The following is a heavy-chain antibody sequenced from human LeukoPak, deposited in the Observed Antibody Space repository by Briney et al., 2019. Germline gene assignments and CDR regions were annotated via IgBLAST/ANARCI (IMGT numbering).Heavy chain of an antibody. V-gene: IGHV1-69*04. CDR2: PIPILYIT. J-gene: IGHJ6*02. CDR1: GYSFTGYH. D-gene: IGHD2/OR15-2a*01. Sequence: PVKLSCKASGYSFTGYHIHWGRQSPGQGLEWMRRPIPILYITTYAQKFQGRVTITADKSTDTAHMELTSLRSEDTAVYYCATDLVIKPPATPQSYGMDVWGQGTTVTVSS. CDR3: ATDLVIKPPATPQSYGMDV.